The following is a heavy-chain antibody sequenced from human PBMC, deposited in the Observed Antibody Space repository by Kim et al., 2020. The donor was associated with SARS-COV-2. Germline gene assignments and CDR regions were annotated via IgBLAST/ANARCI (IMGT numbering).Heavy chain of an antibody. Sequence: GGSLRLSCAASGFTFSSYAMHWVRQAPGKGLEWVAVISYDGSNKYYADTVKGRFTISRDNSKNTLYLQMNSLRAEDTAVYYCARGSITMVRGVIGGYYFDYWGQGTLVTVSS. D-gene: IGHD3-10*01. J-gene: IGHJ4*02. CDR1: GFTFSSYA. CDR3: ARGSITMVRGVIGGYYFDY. V-gene: IGHV3-30*04. CDR2: ISYDGSNK.